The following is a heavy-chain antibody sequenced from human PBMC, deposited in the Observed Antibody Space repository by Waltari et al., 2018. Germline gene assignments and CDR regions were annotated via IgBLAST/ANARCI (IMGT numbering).Heavy chain of an antibody. CDR1: GYNFATYA. V-gene: IGHV7-4-1*02. CDR3: TSSHHSGWPDLDY. D-gene: IGHD6-19*01. Sequence: QVQLVQSGSEVKKPGASVNISCMGSGYNFATYAFNWVRQAPGQGLGWMGWINTNTGSPTDAGAFTGLFVFSLDTSVNTAYLHISGRRAEDSAMYDCTSSHHSGWPDLDYWGQGTLVTVSS. CDR2: INTNTGSP. J-gene: IGHJ4*02.